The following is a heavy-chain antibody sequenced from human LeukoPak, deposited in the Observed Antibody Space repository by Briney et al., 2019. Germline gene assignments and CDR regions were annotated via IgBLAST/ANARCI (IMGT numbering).Heavy chain of an antibody. CDR1: GFTFSTNL. V-gene: IGHV3-7*01. J-gene: IGHJ5*01. Sequence: GGSLRVSCAASGFTFSTNLMSCCRQAPGKGLEWVAHIKPDGSETYYVDSVKGRFTISRDNAKNSLYLQMNSLRAEDTAVYYCATAVSVAGDSWGQGTLVTVSS. D-gene: IGHD6-19*01. CDR3: ATAVSVAGDS. CDR2: IKPDGSET.